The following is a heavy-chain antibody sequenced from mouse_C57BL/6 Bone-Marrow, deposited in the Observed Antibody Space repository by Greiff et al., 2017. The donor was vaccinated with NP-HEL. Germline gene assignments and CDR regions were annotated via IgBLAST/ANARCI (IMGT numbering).Heavy chain of an antibody. CDR1: GFTFSDYY. V-gene: IGHV5-16*01. D-gene: IGHD3-2*02. Sequence: DVKLVESEGGLVQPGSSMKLSCTASGFTFSDYYMAWVRQVPEKGLEWVANINYDGSSTYYLDSLKSRFIISRDNAKNILYLQMSSLKSEDTATYYCAREAAQAKRGYYYAMDYWGQGTSVTVSS. CDR2: INYDGSST. J-gene: IGHJ4*01. CDR3: AREAAQAKRGYYYAMDY.